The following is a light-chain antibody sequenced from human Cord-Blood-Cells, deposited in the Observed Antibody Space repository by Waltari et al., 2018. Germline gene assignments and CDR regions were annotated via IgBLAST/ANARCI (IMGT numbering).Light chain of an antibody. CDR2: EDN. CDR3: QSYDSSNWV. CDR1: SGSIASNY. V-gene: IGLV6-57*02. Sequence: HSVSESPGKTVTISCTGSSGSIASNYVQWYQQRPGSAPTTVIYEDNQRPSGVPDRFSGSIDSSSNSASLTISGLKTEDEADYYCQSYDSSNWVFGGGTKLTVL. J-gene: IGLJ3*02.